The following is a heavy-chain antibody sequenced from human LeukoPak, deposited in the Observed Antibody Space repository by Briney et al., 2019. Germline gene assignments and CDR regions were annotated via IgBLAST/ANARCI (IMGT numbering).Heavy chain of an antibody. Sequence: SGGSLRLSCAASGFTFSSHAMNWVRQAPGKGLEWVSSIDEGDGTTHYADSVKGRFAISRDNAKNTLYLQLNSLRAEDTAVYYCARRDYFDDWGRGTLVTVPS. CDR1: GFTFSSHA. V-gene: IGHV3-23*01. CDR2: IDEGDGTT. J-gene: IGHJ4*02. CDR3: ARRDYFDD.